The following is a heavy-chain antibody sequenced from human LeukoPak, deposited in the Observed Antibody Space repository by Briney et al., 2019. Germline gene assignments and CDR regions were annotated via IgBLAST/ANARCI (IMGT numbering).Heavy chain of an antibody. Sequence: GGSLRLPCAASGFTFSTYDRHWVRQATGKGLDWFSAIVTAAATYYPGCEKGRFTIYKENAKNSLYVPMNSLRAGDTAVYYCARGGITFGGVIVLGMDVWGQGTTVTVSS. CDR2: IVTAAAT. CDR1: GFTFSTYD. V-gene: IGHV3-13*01. D-gene: IGHD3-16*02. J-gene: IGHJ6*02. CDR3: ARGGITFGGVIVLGMDV.